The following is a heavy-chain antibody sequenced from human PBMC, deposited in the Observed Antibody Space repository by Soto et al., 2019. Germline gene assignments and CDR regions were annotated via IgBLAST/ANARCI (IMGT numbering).Heavy chain of an antibody. V-gene: IGHV3-7*05. J-gene: IGHJ4*02. CDR1: GFTFTSYW. Sequence: EVQLVGSGGGLVQPGGSLRLSCEASGFTFTSYWMSWVRQAPGKGLEWVANIKQDGTSKYYADSVKGRFTVSRDNAKSSVHLQMDSLRDDDTAVYRCARLRFILTERDFDSWGQGTLVTVSS. CDR3: ARLRFILTERDFDS. D-gene: IGHD3-16*01. CDR2: IKQDGTSK.